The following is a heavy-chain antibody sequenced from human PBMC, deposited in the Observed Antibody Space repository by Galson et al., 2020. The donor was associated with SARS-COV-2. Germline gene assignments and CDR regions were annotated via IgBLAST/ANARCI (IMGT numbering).Heavy chain of an antibody. V-gene: IGHV5-51*01. D-gene: IGHD3-9*01. CDR2: IYPGDSDT. Sequence: GESLKISCKGSGYSFTTYGIVWVRQMPGKGLEWMGIIYPGDSDTKYSPSFQGQVTISADKSVNTAYLQWSSLKASDTAMYYCARVGGGFGYYNVLTGYSTNNYLDPWGQGTQVTVSS. J-gene: IGHJ5*02. CDR3: ARVGGGFGYYNVLTGYSTNNYLDP. CDR1: GYSFTTYG.